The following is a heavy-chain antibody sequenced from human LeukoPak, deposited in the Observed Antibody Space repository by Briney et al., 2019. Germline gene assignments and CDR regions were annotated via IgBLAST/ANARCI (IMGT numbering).Heavy chain of an antibody. CDR2: INHSGST. CDR1: GGSFSGYY. J-gene: IGHJ4*02. Sequence: SETLSLTCAVYGGSFSGYYWSWIRQPPGKGLEWIGEINHSGSTNYNPSLKSRVTISVDTSKNQFSLKLSSVTAADPAVYYCARVAYGDYVRVGYWGQGTLVTVSS. CDR3: ARVAYGDYVRVGY. D-gene: IGHD4-17*01. V-gene: IGHV4-34*01.